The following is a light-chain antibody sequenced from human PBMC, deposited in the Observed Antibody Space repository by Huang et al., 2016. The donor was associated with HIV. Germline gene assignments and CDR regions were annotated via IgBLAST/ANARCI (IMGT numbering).Light chain of an antibody. Sequence: DIQMTQSPSSLSASVGDRVTITCQASQDITNYLNWYQQKPGKPPKLLIYDASNLETGVPSRFSGSGSGTDFTFTISNLQPEDFATYYCQHYDNLVTFGPGTKVDIK. CDR2: DAS. J-gene: IGKJ3*01. V-gene: IGKV1-33*01. CDR3: QHYDNLVT. CDR1: QDITNY.